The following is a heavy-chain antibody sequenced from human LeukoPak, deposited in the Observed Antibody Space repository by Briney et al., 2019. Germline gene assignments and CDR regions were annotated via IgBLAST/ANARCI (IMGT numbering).Heavy chain of an antibody. V-gene: IGHV1-18*01. J-gene: IGHJ3*02. Sequence: ASVKVSCKASGYTFTSYGISWVRQAPGHGLEWMGWISAYNGNTNYAQKLQGRVTMTTDTSTSTAYMELRSLRSDDTAVYYCARDSIAYYDILTGYSSGAFDIWGQGTMVTVSS. CDR2: ISAYNGNT. CDR1: GYTFTSYG. CDR3: ARDSIAYYDILTGYSSGAFDI. D-gene: IGHD3-9*01.